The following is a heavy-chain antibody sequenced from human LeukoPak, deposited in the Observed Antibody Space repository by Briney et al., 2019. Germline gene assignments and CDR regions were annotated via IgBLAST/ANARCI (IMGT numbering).Heavy chain of an antibody. CDR2: IYYSGST. J-gene: IGHJ4*02. Sequence: SETLSLTCTVSGGSISTGDYYWSWIRQPPGKGLEWIGYIYYSGSTYYNPSLKSRVTISVDTSKNQFSLKLSSVPAADTAVYYCAVGHYYHSSGYLFDYWGQGTLVTVSS. CDR1: GGSISTGDYY. V-gene: IGHV4-30-4*01. D-gene: IGHD3-22*01. CDR3: AVGHYYHSSGYLFDY.